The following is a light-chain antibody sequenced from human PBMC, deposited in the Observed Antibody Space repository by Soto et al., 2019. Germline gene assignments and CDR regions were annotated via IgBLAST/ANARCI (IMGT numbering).Light chain of an antibody. CDR3: QQYNSAWT. V-gene: IGKV1-5*01. Sequence: DIQVTQSPSSLSASVGDRVTITCRASQSISSWLAWYQQKPGKAPKLLIYDASSLESGVPSRFSGSGSGTEFTLTISSLQPDDFATYYCQQYNSAWTFGQGTRWIS. CDR2: DAS. J-gene: IGKJ1*01. CDR1: QSISSW.